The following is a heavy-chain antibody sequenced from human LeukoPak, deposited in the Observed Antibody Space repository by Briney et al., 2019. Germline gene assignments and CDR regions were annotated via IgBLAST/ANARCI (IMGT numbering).Heavy chain of an antibody. Sequence: SETLSLTCTVSGGSISSYYWSWIRQPPGKGLEWIGYIYYSGSTNYNPSLKSRVTISVDTSKNQFSLKLSSVTAADTAVYYCAGQYYYGSGSYSQNFDYWGQGTLVTVSS. D-gene: IGHD3-10*01. CDR3: AGQYYYGSGSYSQNFDY. CDR2: IYYSGST. V-gene: IGHV4-59*08. CDR1: GGSISSYY. J-gene: IGHJ4*02.